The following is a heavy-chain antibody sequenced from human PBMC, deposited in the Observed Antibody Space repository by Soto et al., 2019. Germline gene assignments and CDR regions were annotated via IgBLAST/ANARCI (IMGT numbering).Heavy chain of an antibody. Sequence: TGGSLRLSCAASGFTVSSGYMSWVRQAPGMGLEWVSVILSGGDTYYADSVKGRFTASRDNSQNTVYLQMNSLRGEDTATYYCARGYWRFGESYYFDYWGQGSLVTVS. CDR2: ILSGGDT. V-gene: IGHV3-53*01. CDR1: GFTVSSGY. D-gene: IGHD3-10*01. CDR3: ARGYWRFGESYYFDY. J-gene: IGHJ4*02.